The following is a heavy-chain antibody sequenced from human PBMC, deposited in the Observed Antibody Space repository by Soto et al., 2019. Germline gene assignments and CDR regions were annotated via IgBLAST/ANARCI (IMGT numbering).Heavy chain of an antibody. CDR2: IYATGTT. Sequence: SETLSLTCTVSGASISVFYWSWIRKSAGKGLEWIGRIYATGTTDYNPSLKSRVMMSVDTSKKQFSLKLRSVTAADTAVYYCVRDGTKTLRDWFDPWGQGISVTVSS. J-gene: IGHJ5*02. D-gene: IGHD1-1*01. CDR1: GASISVFY. CDR3: VRDGTKTLRDWFDP. V-gene: IGHV4-4*07.